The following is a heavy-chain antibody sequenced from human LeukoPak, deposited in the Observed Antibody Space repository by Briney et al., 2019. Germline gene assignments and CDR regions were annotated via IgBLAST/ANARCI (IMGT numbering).Heavy chain of an antibody. CDR2: IYHSGST. V-gene: IGHV4-4*02. J-gene: IGHJ2*01. D-gene: IGHD6-13*01. CDR3: ASKQQLYWYFDL. Sequence: SGTLFLTCAVSGGSISSSNWWSWVRQPPGKGLEWIGEIYHSGSTNYNPSLKSRVTISVDKSKNQFSLKLSSVTAADTAVYYCASKQQLYWYFDLWGRGTLVTVSS. CDR1: GGSISSSNW.